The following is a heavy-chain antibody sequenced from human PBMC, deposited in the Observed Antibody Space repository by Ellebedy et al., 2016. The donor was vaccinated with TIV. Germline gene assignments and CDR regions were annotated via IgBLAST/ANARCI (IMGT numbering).Heavy chain of an antibody. CDR1: GFTVSSNY. CDR2: IYSGGST. CDR3: ARAIVVVSSRALGAFDI. J-gene: IGHJ3*02. Sequence: PGGSLRLSCAASGFTVSSNYMSWVRQAPGKGLEWVSVIYSGGSTYYADSVKGRFTISRDNSKNTLYLHMNSLRAEDTAVYYCARAIVVVSSRALGAFDIWGQGTMVTVSS. V-gene: IGHV3-53*01. D-gene: IGHD3-22*01.